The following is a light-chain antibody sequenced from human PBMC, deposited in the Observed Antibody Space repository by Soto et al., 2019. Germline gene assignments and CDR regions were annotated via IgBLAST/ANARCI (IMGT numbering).Light chain of an antibody. V-gene: IGLV2-14*01. CDR2: EVN. CDR3: SSYTSSSTSYV. CDR1: SSDVGNYNY. Sequence: QSALTQPASVSGSPGQSITISCTGTSSDVGNYNYVSWFQQHPGKAPKLTIYEVNNRSSGVSDRFFGSKSGNTASLTISGLQAEDEADYYCSSYTSSSTSYVFGTGTKLTVL. J-gene: IGLJ1*01.